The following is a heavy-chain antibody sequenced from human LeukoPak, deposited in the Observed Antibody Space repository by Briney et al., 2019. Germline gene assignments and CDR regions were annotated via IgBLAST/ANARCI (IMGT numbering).Heavy chain of an antibody. CDR2: IYYSGST. CDR1: GGSISSYY. CDR3: ARELRYFDWLKGYFDY. Sequence: SSETLSLTCTVSGGSISSYYWSWIRQPPGKGLEWIGYIYYSGSTNYNPSLKSRVTITVDTSKNQFSLKLSSVTAADTAVYYCARELRYFDWLKGYFDYWGQGTLVTVSS. J-gene: IGHJ4*02. D-gene: IGHD3-9*01. V-gene: IGHV4-59*01.